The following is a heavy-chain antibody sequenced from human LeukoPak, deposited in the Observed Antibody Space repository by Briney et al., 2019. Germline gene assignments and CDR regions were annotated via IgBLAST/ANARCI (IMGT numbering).Heavy chain of an antibody. D-gene: IGHD2-2*01. CDR2: IYYSGST. V-gene: IGHV4-30-4*01. CDR3: ARVVPAAPYYYGVDV. Sequence: SETLSLTCTVSGGSISSGDYYWSWIRQPPGKDLEWIGYIYYSGSTYYNPSLKSRVTISVDTSKNQFSLKLSSVTAADTAVYYCARVVPAAPYYYGVDVWGQGTTVTVSS. CDR1: GGSISSGDYY. J-gene: IGHJ6*02.